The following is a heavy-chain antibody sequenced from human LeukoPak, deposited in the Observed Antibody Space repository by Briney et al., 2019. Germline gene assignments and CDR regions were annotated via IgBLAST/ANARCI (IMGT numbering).Heavy chain of an antibody. V-gene: IGHV4-39*01. CDR2: IYYSGST. J-gene: IGHJ4*02. CDR3: ARHPARYYGSGSFDY. D-gene: IGHD3-10*01. CDR1: GGSISSSSYY. Sequence: SETLSLTCTVSGGSISSSSYYWGWIRQPPGKGLEWIGSIYYSGSTYYNPSLKSRVAISVDTSKNQFSLKLSSVTAADTAVYYCARHPARYYGSGSFDYWGQGTLVTVSS.